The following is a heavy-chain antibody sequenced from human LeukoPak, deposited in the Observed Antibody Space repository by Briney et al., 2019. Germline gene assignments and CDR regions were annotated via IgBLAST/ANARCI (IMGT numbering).Heavy chain of an antibody. J-gene: IGHJ5*02. CDR3: ARLGARYSGYDIIGWFDP. CDR1: GYSFTSYW. Sequence: GESLKISCKGSGYSFTSYWIGWVRQMPGKGLEWMGLIYPGDSDTRYSPSFQGQVTISADKSISTAYLQWSSLKASDTAMYYCARLGARYSGYDIIGWFDPWGQGTLVTVSS. D-gene: IGHD5-12*01. V-gene: IGHV5-51*01. CDR2: IYPGDSDT.